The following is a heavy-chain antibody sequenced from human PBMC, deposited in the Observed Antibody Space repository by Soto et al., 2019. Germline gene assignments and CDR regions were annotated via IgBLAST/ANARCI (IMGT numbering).Heavy chain of an antibody. J-gene: IGHJ5*02. CDR1: GGSISIRDYY. CDR3: ARESRYNWFDP. CDR2: VYYSGTT. V-gene: IGHV4-39*02. Sequence: QMQLQESGPGLVKPSETLSLTCTVSGGSISIRDYYWGWIRQPPGKVLEWIGSVYYSGTTYYNPSLKSRVTISVDTSKNQFSLKVSSVTAADTAVYYCARESRYNWFDPWGQGTLVTVSS.